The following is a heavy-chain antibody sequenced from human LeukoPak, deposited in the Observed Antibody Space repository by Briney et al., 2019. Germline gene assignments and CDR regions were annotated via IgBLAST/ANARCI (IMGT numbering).Heavy chain of an antibody. CDR1: GGTFSSYA. CDR2: ISAYNGNT. D-gene: IGHD6-13*01. J-gene: IGHJ3*02. Sequence: ASVTVSCKAAGGTFSSYAIGCERQLPGQGLECMGWISAYNGNTNYAQKLQGRVTMTTDTSTSTAYMELRSLRSDDTAVYYCARGARIAAAGIWAFDIWGQGTMVTVSS. CDR3: ARGARIAAAGIWAFDI. V-gene: IGHV1-18*01.